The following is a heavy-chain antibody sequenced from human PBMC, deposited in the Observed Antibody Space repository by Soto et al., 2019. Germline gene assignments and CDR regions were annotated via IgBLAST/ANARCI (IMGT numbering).Heavy chain of an antibody. CDR1: GGSISSSSYY. Sequence: SETLSLTCTVSGGSISSSSYYWGWIRQPPGKGLEWIGSIYYSGSTYYNPSLKSRVTISVDTSKNQFSLKLSSVTAADTAVYYCARLSYWSGYYTDYYYYMDVWGKGTTVTVSS. D-gene: IGHD3-3*01. J-gene: IGHJ6*03. CDR3: ARLSYWSGYYTDYYYYMDV. V-gene: IGHV4-39*01. CDR2: IYYSGST.